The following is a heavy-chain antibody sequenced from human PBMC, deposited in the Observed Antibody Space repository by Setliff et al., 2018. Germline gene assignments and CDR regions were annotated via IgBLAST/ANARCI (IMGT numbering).Heavy chain of an antibody. V-gene: IGHV4-61*02. D-gene: IGHD2-21*01. J-gene: IGHJ4*02. CDR1: GGSISSGSYY. CDR2: IYTSGST. Sequence: PSETLSLTCTVSGGSISSGSYYWSWIRQPAGKGLEWIGRIYTSGSTNYNPSLKSRVTISVDTSKNQFSLKLSSVTAADTAVYYCARTLLLSPYYFVYWGQGT. CDR3: ARTLLLSPYYFVY.